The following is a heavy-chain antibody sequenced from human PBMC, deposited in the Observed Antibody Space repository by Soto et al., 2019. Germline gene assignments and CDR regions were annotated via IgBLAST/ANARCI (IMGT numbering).Heavy chain of an antibody. CDR2: ISYDGSNK. D-gene: IGHD5-12*01. J-gene: IGHJ4*02. Sequence: QVQLVESGGGVVQPGRSLRLSCAASGFTFSSYGMHWVRQAPGKGLEWVAVISYDGSNKYYADSVKGRFTISRDNSKNTLYLQMNSLRAEDTAVYYCAKQGQMRDDYMDYWGQGTLVTVSS. CDR3: AKQGQMRDDYMDY. V-gene: IGHV3-30*18. CDR1: GFTFSSYG.